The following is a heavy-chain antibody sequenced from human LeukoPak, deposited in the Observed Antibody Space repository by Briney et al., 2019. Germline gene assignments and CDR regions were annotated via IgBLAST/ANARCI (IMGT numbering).Heavy chain of an antibody. V-gene: IGHV3-23*01. CDR1: GFTFSSYA. CDR3: AKDRYYYDSSGYYNWFDP. J-gene: IGHJ5*02. D-gene: IGHD3-22*01. Sequence: PGGSLRLSCAASGFTFSSYAMSWVRQAPGKGLEWVSAISGSGGSTYYADSVKGRFTISRDNSKNTLYLQINSLRAEDTAVYYCAKDRYYYDSSGYYNWFDPWGQGTQVTVSS. CDR2: ISGSGGST.